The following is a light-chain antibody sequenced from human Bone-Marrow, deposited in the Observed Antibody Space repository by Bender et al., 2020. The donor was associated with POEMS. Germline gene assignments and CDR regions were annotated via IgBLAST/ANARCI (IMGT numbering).Light chain of an antibody. V-gene: IGLV3-1*01. Sequence: SYEVTQPPSVSVSPGQTVSISCSGDKLGDKYASWYQQKPGQSPVMVIYHDTKRPSGIPDRFSGSNSGNTATLTISGTQPMDEADYYCQAWDNRIWVFGGGTKLTVL. CDR1: KLGDKY. CDR3: QAWDNRIWV. CDR2: HDT. J-gene: IGLJ3*02.